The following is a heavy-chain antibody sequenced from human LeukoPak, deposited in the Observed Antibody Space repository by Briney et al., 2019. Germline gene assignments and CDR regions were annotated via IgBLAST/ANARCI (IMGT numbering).Heavy chain of an antibody. CDR3: ARDGVTTGGY. CDR1: GGSISSGDYY. Sequence: SETLSLTCTVSGGSISSGDYYWSWIRQPPGKGLEWIGYTYYSGSTYYNPSLKSRVTISVDTSKNQFSLKLSSVTAADTAVYYCARDGVTTGGYWGQGTLVTVSS. D-gene: IGHD4-11*01. V-gene: IGHV4-30-4*08. CDR2: TYYSGST. J-gene: IGHJ4*02.